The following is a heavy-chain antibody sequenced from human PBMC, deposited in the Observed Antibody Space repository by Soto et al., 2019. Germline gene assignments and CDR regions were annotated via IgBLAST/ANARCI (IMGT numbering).Heavy chain of an antibody. Sequence: GASVKVSCKASGYTFSSYGISWVRQAPGQGLEWMGWISAYNGNTNYAQNLQGRVTMTTDTSTTTSYMELRSLTSDDTAVYFCARDWRGAEGFDPWGQGTLVTVSS. V-gene: IGHV1-18*01. J-gene: IGHJ5*02. CDR2: ISAYNGNT. CDR1: GYTFSSYG. CDR3: ARDWRGAEGFDP. D-gene: IGHD3-3*01.